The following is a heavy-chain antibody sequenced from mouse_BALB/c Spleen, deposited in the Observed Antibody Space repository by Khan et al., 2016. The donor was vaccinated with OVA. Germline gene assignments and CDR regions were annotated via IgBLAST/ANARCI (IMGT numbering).Heavy chain of an antibody. D-gene: IGHD1-3*01. CDR2: IWAGGRT. CDR3: ARAFYNGAWFAY. CDR1: GFSLSNYG. V-gene: IGHV2-9*02. Sequence: QVQLKESGPGLVAPSQTLSITCTVSGFSLSNYGVHWVRQPPGKGLEWLGGIWAGGRTNQNSALMSRMSISKDDSKSQVFLKMNSRQTDDTAMYYCARAFYNGAWFAYWGQGTLVTVSA. J-gene: IGHJ3*01.